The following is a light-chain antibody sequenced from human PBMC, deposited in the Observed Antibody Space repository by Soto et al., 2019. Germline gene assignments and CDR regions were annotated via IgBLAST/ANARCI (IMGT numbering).Light chain of an antibody. CDR3: QKYSSVIT. CDR1: QGIRNF. V-gene: IGKV1-27*01. Sequence: DIQMTQSPSSLSASVGDRVTITCRASQGIRNFLAWYQQKPGKVPKLLISAASTLESGVPSRFRGSGSGTDFTLTITSLQPEDDATYYCQKYSSVITFGQGTRLEIK. CDR2: AAS. J-gene: IGKJ5*01.